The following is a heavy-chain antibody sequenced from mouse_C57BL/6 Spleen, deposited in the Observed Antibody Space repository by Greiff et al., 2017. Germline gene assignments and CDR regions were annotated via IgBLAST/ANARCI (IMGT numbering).Heavy chain of an antibody. CDR1: GYTFTDYY. CDR3: ARRALYSNYDYAMDY. J-gene: IGHJ4*01. V-gene: IGHV1-76*01. D-gene: IGHD2-5*01. CDR2: IYPGSGNT. Sequence: QVQLQQSGAELVRPGASVKLSCKASGYTFTDYYINWVKQRPGQGLEWIARIYPGSGNTYYNEKFKGKATLTAEKSSSTAYMQLSSLTSEDSAVYFCARRALYSNYDYAMDYWGQGTSVTVSS.